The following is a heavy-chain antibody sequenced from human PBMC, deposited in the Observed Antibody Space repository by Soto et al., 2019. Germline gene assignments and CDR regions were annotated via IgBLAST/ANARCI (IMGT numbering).Heavy chain of an antibody. D-gene: IGHD2-2*01. CDR3: IQSWCGGFCLQSYASHYYYGMDV. Sequence: SGPTLVNPTQTLTLTCTFSGFSLSTSGVGVGWIRQPPGKALEWLALIYWDDDKRYSPSLRSRLTISKGASRNQVVLTMSNMNPVDTATYHCIQSWCGGFCLQSYASHYYYGMDVWGQGTTVTVSS. CDR2: IYWDDDK. CDR1: GFSLSTSGVG. V-gene: IGHV2-5*02. J-gene: IGHJ6*02.